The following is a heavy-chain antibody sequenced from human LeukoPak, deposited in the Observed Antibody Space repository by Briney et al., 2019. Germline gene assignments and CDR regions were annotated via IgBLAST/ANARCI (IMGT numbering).Heavy chain of an antibody. Sequence: GGSLRLSCAASGFTFSSYDMNWVRQAPGKGLEWVAVISYDGSDKYYADSVKGRFTISRDNSKNTLYLQMNSLRAEDTAVYYCAKDRGYCSGDNCYYFDYWGQGTLVTVSS. CDR3: AKDRGYCSGDNCYYFDY. J-gene: IGHJ4*02. CDR1: GFTFSSYD. CDR2: ISYDGSDK. V-gene: IGHV3-30*18. D-gene: IGHD2-15*01.